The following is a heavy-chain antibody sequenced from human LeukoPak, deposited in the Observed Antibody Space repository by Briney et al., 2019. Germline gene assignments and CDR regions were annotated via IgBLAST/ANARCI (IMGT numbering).Heavy chain of an antibody. D-gene: IGHD3-16*02. CDR3: ARDFDYLWGGYRLWYFDL. J-gene: IGHJ2*01. CDR2: TRGGGGNM. V-gene: IGHV3-23*01. Sequence: GSLTLSCAAYRFTFSAIAMRWVRQAQGLGLEWVSTTRGGGGNMYYADSVKGRFTISRGKSRNTLDLQMSGMRGEDTAVYYCARDFDYLWGGYRLWYFDLWGRGTLVTVSS. CDR1: RFTFSAIA.